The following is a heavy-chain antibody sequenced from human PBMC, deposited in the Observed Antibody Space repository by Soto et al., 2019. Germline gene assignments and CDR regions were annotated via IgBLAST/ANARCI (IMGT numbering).Heavy chain of an antibody. J-gene: IGHJ6*02. CDR3: AKRGDIVEVSRTFVGYGMDA. CDR1: GFTFINYW. V-gene: IGHV3-74*01. Sequence: EVQLVESGGGLVQPGGSLRLSCTASGFTFINYWMHWVRQVPGKGLVWVSRMNSDGSDTTYADSVKGRFTISRDNAKNTLYLQMNSLRAEDTAVYYCAKRGDIVEVSRTFVGYGMDAWGQGTTVTVSS. D-gene: IGHD2-2*01. CDR2: MNSDGSDT.